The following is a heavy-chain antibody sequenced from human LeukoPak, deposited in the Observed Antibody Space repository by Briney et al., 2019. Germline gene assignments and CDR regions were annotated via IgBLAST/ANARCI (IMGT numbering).Heavy chain of an antibody. V-gene: IGHV3-30*03. Sequence: GGSLRLSCAASGFTFSSYGMHWVRQAPGKGLEWVAVISYDGSNKYYADSVKGRFTISRDNAKNSLYLQMNSLRAEDTAVYYCARDLPRSGGYSYDHYFDYWGQGTLVTVSS. CDR3: ARDLPRSGGYSYDHYFDY. CDR2: ISYDGSNK. D-gene: IGHD5-18*01. CDR1: GFTFSSYG. J-gene: IGHJ4*02.